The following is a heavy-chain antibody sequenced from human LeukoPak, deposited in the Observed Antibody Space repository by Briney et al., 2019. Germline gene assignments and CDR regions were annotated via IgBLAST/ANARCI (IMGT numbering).Heavy chain of an antibody. CDR2: IIPIFGTA. V-gene: IGHV1-69*06. Sequence: SVKVSGKASGYTFTGYYMHWVRQAPGQGLEWMGGIIPIFGTANYAQKFQGRVTITADKSTSTAYMELSSLRSEDTAVYYCAIPPSSGWPDYWGQGTLVTVSS. J-gene: IGHJ4*02. CDR3: AIPPSSGWPDY. D-gene: IGHD6-19*01. CDR1: GYTFTGYY.